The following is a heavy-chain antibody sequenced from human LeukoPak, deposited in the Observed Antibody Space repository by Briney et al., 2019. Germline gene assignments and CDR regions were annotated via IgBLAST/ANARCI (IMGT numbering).Heavy chain of an antibody. V-gene: IGHV1-2*02. CDR1: GYTFTDYY. D-gene: IGHD4-17*01. CDR3: ATQSGGTVTYNY. Sequence: GASVKVSCKPSGYTFTDYYMHWVRQAPGQGLEWMGWINPNSGGTNYAQKFQGRVTMTRDTSISTAYMELSRLRSDDTAVYCCATQSGGTVTYNYWGQGTLVTVSS. J-gene: IGHJ4*02. CDR2: INPNSGGT.